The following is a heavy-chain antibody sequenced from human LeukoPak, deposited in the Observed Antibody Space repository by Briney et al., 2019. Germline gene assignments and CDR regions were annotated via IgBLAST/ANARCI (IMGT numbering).Heavy chain of an antibody. V-gene: IGHV4-4*07. Sequence: PSETLSLTCTVSGGSISSYYWSWIRQPAGKGLEWIGRIYTSGSTNYNPSLKSRVTMSVDTSKNQFSLKLSSVTAADTAVYYCARGHYYDSSGPTHAFDIWGQGTMVTVSS. D-gene: IGHD3-22*01. CDR1: GGSISSYY. CDR2: IYTSGST. J-gene: IGHJ3*02. CDR3: ARGHYYDSSGPTHAFDI.